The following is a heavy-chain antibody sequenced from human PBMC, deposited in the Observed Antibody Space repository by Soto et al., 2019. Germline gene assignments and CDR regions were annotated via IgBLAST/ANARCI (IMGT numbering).Heavy chain of an antibody. CDR2: IYYSGST. CDR3: ARESITIFGVVITENWFDP. J-gene: IGHJ5*02. D-gene: IGHD3-3*01. CDR1: GGSISSYY. Sequence: PSETLSLTCTVSGGSISSYYWSWIRQPPGKGLEWIGYIYYSGSTNYNPSLKSRVTISVDTSKNQFSLKLSSVTAADTAVYYCARESITIFGVVITENWFDPWGQGTLVTVSS. V-gene: IGHV4-59*01.